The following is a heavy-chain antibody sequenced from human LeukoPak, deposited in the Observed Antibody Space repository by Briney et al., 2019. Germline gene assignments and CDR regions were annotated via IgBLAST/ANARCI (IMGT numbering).Heavy chain of an antibody. J-gene: IGHJ4*02. CDR1: GIIFSSYA. D-gene: IGHD3-10*01. CDR2: ISGSGGST. CDR3: AAYYGSGRGSYYFDY. V-gene: IGHV3-23*01. Sequence: HSGAPRIFSCAASGIIFSSYANSWVHPAPGELEWCGSAISGSGGSTYYADSVKGRFTISRDNSKNTLYLQMNSLRAEDTAVYYCAAYYGSGRGSYYFDYWGQGTLVTVSS.